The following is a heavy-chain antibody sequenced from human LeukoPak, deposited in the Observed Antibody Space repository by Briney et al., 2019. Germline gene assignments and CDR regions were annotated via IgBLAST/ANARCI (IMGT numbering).Heavy chain of an antibody. CDR1: GYTFTSYG. CDR2: ISAYNGNT. Sequence: GASVKVSCKASGYTFTSYGISWVRQGPGQGLEWMGGISAYNGNTNYAQKLQGRVTMTTDTSTSRAYMELRSLRSDDTAVYYCARVPYYGSGSYRFGWFDPWGQGTLVTVSS. CDR3: ARVPYYGSGSYRFGWFDP. D-gene: IGHD3-10*01. J-gene: IGHJ5*02. V-gene: IGHV1-18*01.